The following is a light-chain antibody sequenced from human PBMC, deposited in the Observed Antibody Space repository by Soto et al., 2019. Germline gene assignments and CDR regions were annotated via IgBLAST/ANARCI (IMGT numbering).Light chain of an antibody. CDR2: DVS. J-gene: IGKJ1*01. V-gene: IGKV3D-15*01. CDR3: QQYNNWPPWT. Sequence: EIVLTQSPGTLSLSPGDRATLSCRASQNIPDTYLAWYQQKPGQAPSLLIYDVSTRAPGIPDRFSGSGSGTEFTLTISSLQSEDFAVYYCQQYNNWPPWTFGQGTKVDIK. CDR1: QNIPDTY.